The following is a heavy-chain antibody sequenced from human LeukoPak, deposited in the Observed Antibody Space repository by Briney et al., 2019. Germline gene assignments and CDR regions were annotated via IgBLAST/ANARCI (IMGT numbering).Heavy chain of an antibody. D-gene: IGHD2-2*01. V-gene: IGHV3-23*01. CDR2: ISGSGGST. CDR1: GFTFSSYA. CDR3: AKDRVVVVPAARDFDY. Sequence: GGSLRLSCAASGFTFSSYAMSWVRQAPGKGLEWVSAISGSGGSTYYADSVKGRFTISRDNSKNTLYLQMNSLRAEDTAVYYCAKDRVVVVPAARDFDYWGQGTLVTVSS. J-gene: IGHJ4*02.